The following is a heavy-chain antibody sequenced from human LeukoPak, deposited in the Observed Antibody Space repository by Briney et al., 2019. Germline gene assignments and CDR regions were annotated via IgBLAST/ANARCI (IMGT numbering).Heavy chain of an antibody. D-gene: IGHD1-26*01. CDR3: ARGPGSYDFDY. J-gene: IGHJ4*02. CDR2: IYKSGST. CDR1: GGSISHYY. V-gene: IGHV4-59*01. Sequence: SETLSLTCSVSGGSISHYYWSWIRQPRGKGLEWIGHIYKSGSTNYNPSLKSRVPISVDTSKNQFSLKLSSVSAADTAVYYCARGPGSYDFDYWGQGTLVTVSS.